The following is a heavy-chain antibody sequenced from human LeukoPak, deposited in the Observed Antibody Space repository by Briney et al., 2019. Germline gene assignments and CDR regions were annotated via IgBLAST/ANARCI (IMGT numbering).Heavy chain of an antibody. CDR1: GGTFSSYT. D-gene: IGHD4-17*01. V-gene: IGHV1-69*02. CDR3: ARAGYGDYRLDY. Sequence: SVKVSCKASGGTFSSYTISWVRQAPGQGPEWMGRIIPILGIANYAQKFQGRVTITADKSTGTAYMELSSLRSEDTAVYYCARAGYGDYRLDYWGQGTLVTVSS. CDR2: IIPILGIA. J-gene: IGHJ4*02.